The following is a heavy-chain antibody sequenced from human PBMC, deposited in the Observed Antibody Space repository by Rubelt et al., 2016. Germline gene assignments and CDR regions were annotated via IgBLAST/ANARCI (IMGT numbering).Heavy chain of an antibody. Sequence: QVQLQESGPGLVKPSQTLSLTCTVSGGSISSGGYYWSWIRQHPGKGLEWIGYIYYSGSTYYNPSLKSRVTISGDTSKNQFSRKLSSVTAADTAVYYCARQTNYYYYMDVWGKGTTVTVSS. CDR3: ARQTNYYYYMDV. V-gene: IGHV4-31*03. J-gene: IGHJ6*03. D-gene: IGHD4-11*01. CDR1: GGSISSGGYY. CDR2: IYYSGST.